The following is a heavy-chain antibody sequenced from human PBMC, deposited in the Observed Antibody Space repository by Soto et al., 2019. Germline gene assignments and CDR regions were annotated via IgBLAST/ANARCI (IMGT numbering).Heavy chain of an antibody. CDR2: IYYSGNT. V-gene: IGHV4-39*01. J-gene: IGHJ5*02. CDR3: ARHNNWFDP. CDR1: GGSISSYTSYY. Sequence: SETLSLTCTVSGGSISSYTSYYWDWLRQAPGKGLEWIGTIYYSGNTFYNPSLKSRVTISVDTFNNHFSLSLSSVTAVDTAVYYCARHNNWFDPWGQGTLVTVS.